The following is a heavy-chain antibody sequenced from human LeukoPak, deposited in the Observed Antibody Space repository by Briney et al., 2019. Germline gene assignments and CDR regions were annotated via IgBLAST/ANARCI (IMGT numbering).Heavy chain of an antibody. CDR3: ARASPYYGSGSVELAPFDY. Sequence: SETLSLTCAVYGGSFSGYSWNWIRQPPVKGLEWIGEINHSGGTNYNPSLKSRVTISVDTSKKQFSLKLSSVTAADTAVYYCARASPYYGSGSVELAPFDYWGQGTLVTVSS. CDR1: GGSFSGYS. J-gene: IGHJ4*02. D-gene: IGHD3-10*01. V-gene: IGHV4-34*01. CDR2: INHSGGT.